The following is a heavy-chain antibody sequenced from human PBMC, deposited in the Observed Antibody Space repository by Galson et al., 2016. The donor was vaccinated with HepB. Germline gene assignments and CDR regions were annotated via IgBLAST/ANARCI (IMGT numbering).Heavy chain of an antibody. J-gene: IGHJ4*02. CDR2: ISTYNGNT. CDR3: ATYNVSLGDYNAFDF. Sequence: SVKVSCKASGYHFLNYGISWVRQAPGQGLEWMGWISTYNGNTKSAQKVQDRLTMTTDTSTWTGYMDLRSLTSEDTAVYYCATYNVSLGDYNAFDFWGQGTLVTVSS. V-gene: IGHV1-18*01. D-gene: IGHD3-10*01. CDR1: GYHFLNYG.